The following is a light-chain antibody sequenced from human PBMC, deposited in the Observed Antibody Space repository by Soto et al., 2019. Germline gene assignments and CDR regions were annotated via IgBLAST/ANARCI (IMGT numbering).Light chain of an antibody. J-gene: IGKJ5*01. CDR3: QQYNKWPAIT. CDR1: QSIISN. CDR2: GAS. V-gene: IGKV3-15*01. Sequence: DIVITQSPATLSVSPGERVTLSCRASQSIISNLAWYQQKPGQAPRLLIYGASTRATGIPARFSGSGPGTEFTLTITSLQSEDVAVYYCQQYNKWPAITFGQGTRLEIK.